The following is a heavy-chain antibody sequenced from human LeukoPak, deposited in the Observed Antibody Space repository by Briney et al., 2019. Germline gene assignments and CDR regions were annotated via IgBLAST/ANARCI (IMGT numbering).Heavy chain of an antibody. CDR2: ISSSSSYT. D-gene: IGHD6-19*01. CDR3: ARDRNISVGGRSTSFEY. Sequence: GGSLRLSCAASGFTFSDYYMNWIRQAPGKGLEWVSYISSSSSYTNYADSVKGRFTISRDNAKNSLYLQMNSLRAEDTAVYYCARDRNISVGGRSTSFEYWGQGTLVNVSS. V-gene: IGHV3-11*05. CDR1: GFTFSDYY. J-gene: IGHJ4*02.